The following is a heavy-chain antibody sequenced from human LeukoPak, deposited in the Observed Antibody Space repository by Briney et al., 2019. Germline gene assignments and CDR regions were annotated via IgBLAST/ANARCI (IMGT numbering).Heavy chain of an antibody. D-gene: IGHD5-24*01. CDR1: GFTFSSYS. J-gene: IGHJ4*02. CDR2: ISGSGGST. CDR3: AKDLFDGPFDY. Sequence: GGSLRLSCAASGFTFSSYSMSWVRQAPGRGLEWVSAISGSGGSTYYADSVKGRFTISRDNSKNTLYLQMNSLRAEDTAVYYCAKDLFDGPFDYWGQGTLVTVSS. V-gene: IGHV3-23*01.